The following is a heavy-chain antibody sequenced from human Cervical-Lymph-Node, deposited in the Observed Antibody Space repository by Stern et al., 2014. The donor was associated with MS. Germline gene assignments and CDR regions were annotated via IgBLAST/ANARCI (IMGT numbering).Heavy chain of an antibody. D-gene: IGHD6-13*01. CDR3: ARGNPFSVSWSLDY. CDR2: LTSSGSGI. CDR1: GFTFSDYN. V-gene: IGHV3-11*01. J-gene: IGHJ4*02. Sequence: VQLVESGGDLVKPGESLRLSCEASGFTFSDYNMSWIRQAPGKGLGCIFYLTSSGSGIYHADSVKGRFTISRDSANNLLFLQLNSLRVEDTAVYYCARGNPFSVSWSLDYWGQGTLVTVSS.